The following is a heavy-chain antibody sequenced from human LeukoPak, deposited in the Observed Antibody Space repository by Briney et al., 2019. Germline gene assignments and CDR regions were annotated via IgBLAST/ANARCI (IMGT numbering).Heavy chain of an antibody. Sequence: PGGSLRLSCAASGFTFSGYWMHWVRQAPGKGLVWVSRINSDGYSTSYADSVKGRFTISRENAKNTLYLQMNSLSAEDTAVYYCARGTAVAGTDHWGQGTLVTVSS. CDR2: INSDGYST. J-gene: IGHJ4*02. D-gene: IGHD6-19*01. CDR1: GFTFSGYW. CDR3: ARGTAVAGTDH. V-gene: IGHV3-74*01.